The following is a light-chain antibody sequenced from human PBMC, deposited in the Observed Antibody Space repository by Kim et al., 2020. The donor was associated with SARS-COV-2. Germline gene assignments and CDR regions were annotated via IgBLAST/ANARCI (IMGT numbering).Light chain of an antibody. J-gene: IGKJ4*01. V-gene: IGKV4-1*01. Sequence: DIVMTQSPDSLAVSLGERATINCKSSQSVFYSPNNKNYLAWYQQKPGQPPKLLIYWASARESGVPDRFSGSGSGTDFTLTISSLQAEDVAVYYCQQYYTTPPTFGGGSKVDIK. CDR1: QSVFYSPNNKNY. CDR3: QQYYTTPPT. CDR2: WAS.